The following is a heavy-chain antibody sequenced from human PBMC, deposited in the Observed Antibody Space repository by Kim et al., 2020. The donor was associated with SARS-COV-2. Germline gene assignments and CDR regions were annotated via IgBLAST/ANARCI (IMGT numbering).Heavy chain of an antibody. V-gene: IGHV1-18*01. D-gene: IGHD3-10*01. Sequence: NYAQKLQGRVTMTTDTSTSTAYMELRSLRSDYTAVYYCARERGLKGGMDVWGQGTTVTVSS. J-gene: IGHJ6*02. CDR3: ARERGLKGGMDV.